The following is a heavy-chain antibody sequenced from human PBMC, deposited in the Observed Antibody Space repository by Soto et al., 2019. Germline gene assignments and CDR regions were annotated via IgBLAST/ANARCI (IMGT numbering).Heavy chain of an antibody. V-gene: IGHV3-23*01. CDR2: TSDSGGTT. J-gene: IGHJ4*02. D-gene: IGHD3-9*01. CDR3: EKDARITTGLYNGDF. Sequence: GGSLRLSCAASGFTFSYYAMGWVRQAPVKGLEWVSVTSDSGGTTYYADSVKGRFTISRDNSENTLYLQMNSLRAEDTAMYYCEKDARITTGLYNGDFWGQGALVTVSS. CDR1: GFTFSYYA.